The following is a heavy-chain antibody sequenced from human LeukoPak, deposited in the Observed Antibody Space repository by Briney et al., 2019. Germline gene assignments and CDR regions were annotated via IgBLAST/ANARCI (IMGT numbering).Heavy chain of an antibody. Sequence: PSQTLSLTCTVSGGSISSGSYYWSWIRQPAGKGLEWIGRIYTSGSINYNPSLKSRVTISVDTSKNQFSLKLSSVTAADTAVYYCARVKWIQYGYYFDYWGQGTLVTVSS. V-gene: IGHV4-61*02. CDR3: ARVKWIQYGYYFDY. D-gene: IGHD5-18*01. J-gene: IGHJ4*02. CDR1: GGSISSGSYY. CDR2: IYTSGSI.